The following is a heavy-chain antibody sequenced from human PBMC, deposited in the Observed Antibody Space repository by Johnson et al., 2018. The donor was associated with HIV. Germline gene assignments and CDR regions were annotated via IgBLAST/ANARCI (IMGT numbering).Heavy chain of an antibody. Sequence: VQLVESGGGWVKPGGSLSLSCAASGFTFSDSYMNWIRQAPGKGLEWVSYISGSDGAIWYADSVKGRFTVSRDNAKNSLYLQTNSLRAEDTAVYYCALEAVRSTDAFDIWGQGTMVIVSS. J-gene: IGHJ3*02. D-gene: IGHD3-10*01. CDR3: ALEAVRSTDAFDI. CDR2: ISGSDGAI. CDR1: GFTFSDSY. V-gene: IGHV3-11*01.